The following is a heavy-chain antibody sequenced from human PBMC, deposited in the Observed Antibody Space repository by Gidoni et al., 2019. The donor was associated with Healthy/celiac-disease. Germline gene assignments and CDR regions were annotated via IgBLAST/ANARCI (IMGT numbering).Heavy chain of an antibody. J-gene: IGHJ6*02. Sequence: QVTLRESGPALVKPTQTLTLPCTFPGFSLSTSGMCVSWNRHPPGKALEWLALIDWDDDKYYSTSLKTRLTISKDTSKNQVVLTMTNMDPVDTATYYCARIRIAVAGTSYYYYGMDVWGQGTTVTVSS. CDR1: GFSLSTSGMC. D-gene: IGHD6-19*01. CDR2: IDWDDDK. CDR3: ARIRIAVAGTSYYYYGMDV. V-gene: IGHV2-70*01.